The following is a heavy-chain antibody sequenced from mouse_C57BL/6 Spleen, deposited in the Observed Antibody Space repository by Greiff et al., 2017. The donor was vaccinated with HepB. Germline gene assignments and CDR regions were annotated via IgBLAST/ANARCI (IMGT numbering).Heavy chain of an antibody. CDR2: IYPRSGNT. CDR1: GYTFTSYG. Sequence: QVQLKESGAELARPGASVKLSCKASGYTFTSYGISWVKQRTGQGLEWIGEIYPRSGNTYYNEKFKGKATLTADKSSSTAYMELRSLTSEDSAVYFCAYILTWFAYWGQGTLVTVSA. V-gene: IGHV1-81*01. J-gene: IGHJ3*01. CDR3: AYILTWFAY.